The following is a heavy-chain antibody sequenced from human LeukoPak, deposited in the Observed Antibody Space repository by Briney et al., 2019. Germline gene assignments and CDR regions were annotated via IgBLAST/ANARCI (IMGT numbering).Heavy chain of an antibody. D-gene: IGHD1-1*01. Sequence: AGGSLRLSCAASGFTFSNFWMTWVRQAPGKGLEWVANIKQDGSVKHDVDSVKGRFSISRDNAKNSLYLQMNSLSVEDTAIYYCARDLTPSRSRAWYDAFDVWGPGTMVTVSS. CDR3: ARDLTPSRSRAWYDAFDV. J-gene: IGHJ3*01. CDR2: IKQDGSVK. CDR1: GFTFSNFW. V-gene: IGHV3-7*01.